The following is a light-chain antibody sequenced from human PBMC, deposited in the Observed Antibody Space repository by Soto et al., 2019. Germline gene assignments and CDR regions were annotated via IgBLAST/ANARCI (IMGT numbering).Light chain of an antibody. CDR1: QSLAYSDGNTY. Sequence: DVVMTQSPLSLPVTLGQPASISCRSSQSLAYSDGNTYLSWFQQRPGHSPRRLIYKVSNRDSGGPDRFCGSGSGTDFTLKISRVEAEDVGVYYCMQGTHWPPYTFGQGTKLEIK. V-gene: IGKV2-30*01. J-gene: IGKJ2*01. CDR3: MQGTHWPPYT. CDR2: KVS.